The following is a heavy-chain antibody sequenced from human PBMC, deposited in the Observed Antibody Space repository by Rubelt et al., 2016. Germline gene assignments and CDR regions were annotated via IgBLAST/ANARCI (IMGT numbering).Heavy chain of an antibody. CDR3: ARVREKPAAWDYYYYMDV. V-gene: IGHV3-11*04. CDR2: ISSSGSTI. Sequence: PGGSLRLSCAASGFTFSDYYMSWIRQAPGKGLEWVSYISSSGSTIYYADSVKGRFTISRDNSKNTLYLQMNSLRAEDTAVYYCARVREKPAAWDYYYYMDVWGKGTTVTVSS. J-gene: IGHJ6*03. CDR1: GFTFSDYY. D-gene: IGHD2-2*01.